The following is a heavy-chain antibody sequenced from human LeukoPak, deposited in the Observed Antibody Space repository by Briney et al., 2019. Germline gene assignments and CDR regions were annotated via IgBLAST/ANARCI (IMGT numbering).Heavy chain of an antibody. J-gene: IGHJ3*02. CDR3: AKAGDNSGNYGAFDI. CDR1: GFTFSSYG. V-gene: IGHV3-23*01. D-gene: IGHD3-22*01. CDR2: ISGSGGSA. Sequence: GGTLRLSCAASGFTFSSYGMSWVRQAPGKGLEWVSAISGSGGSAYYADSVKGRFTISRDNSNNTLYLQMNSLRAEDTAVYYCAKAGDNSGNYGAFDIWGQGTMVTVSS.